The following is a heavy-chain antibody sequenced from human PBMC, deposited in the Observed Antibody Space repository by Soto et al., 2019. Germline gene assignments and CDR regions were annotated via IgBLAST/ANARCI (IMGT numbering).Heavy chain of an antibody. CDR2: MSPNSGAT. CDR1: GYTFTSYD. V-gene: IGHV1-8*01. CDR3: ARGVDAGVDV. J-gene: IGHJ6*02. Sequence: QVQLVQSGAEVTKPGASVKVSCKASGYTFTSYDINWVRQATGQGLEWMGWMSPNSGATGYAQKCQGRVTMTRDTSISTAYMELSNLRSEDTAIYSCARGVDAGVDVWGQGTTVTVSS. D-gene: IGHD1-1*01.